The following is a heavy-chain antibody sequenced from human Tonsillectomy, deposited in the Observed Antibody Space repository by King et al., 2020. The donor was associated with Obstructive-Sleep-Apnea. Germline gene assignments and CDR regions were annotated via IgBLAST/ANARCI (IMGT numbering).Heavy chain of an antibody. CDR1: GDTFKFYG. CDR2: IIPLLEIA. Sequence: QLVQSGAEVQKPGSSVKISCRALGDTFKFYGISWVRQAPGQGLEWMGGIIPLLEIAHHAQKFQGRVTVTADKFTSTVFMELSRLRSDDTAVYYCARGYHMPVAATPNFDPRTLLSGMDV. CDR3: ARGYHMPVAATPNFDPRTLLSGMDV. J-gene: IGHJ6*01. V-gene: IGHV1-69*10. D-gene: IGHD6-19*01.